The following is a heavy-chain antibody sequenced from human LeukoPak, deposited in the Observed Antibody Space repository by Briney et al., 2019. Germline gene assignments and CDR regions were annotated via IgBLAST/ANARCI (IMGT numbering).Heavy chain of an antibody. Sequence: ASVKVSCKASGYTFTGYYMHWVRQAPGQGLEWMGWINPNSGGTNYAQKFQGRVTMTRDTSISTAYMELSRLRSDDTAVYYCARRVVPAAPIDYWGQGTLVTVSS. V-gene: IGHV1-2*02. CDR3: ARRVVPAAPIDY. J-gene: IGHJ4*02. CDR1: GYTFTGYY. D-gene: IGHD2-2*01. CDR2: INPNSGGT.